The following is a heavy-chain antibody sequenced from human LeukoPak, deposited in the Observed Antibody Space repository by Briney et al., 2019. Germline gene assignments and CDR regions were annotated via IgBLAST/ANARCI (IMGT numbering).Heavy chain of an antibody. D-gene: IGHD3-16*02. CDR3: ARAARRRELSSNFDY. CDR1: GGSFSGYY. J-gene: IGHJ4*02. CDR2: INHSGST. Sequence: PSETLSLTCAVYGGSFSGYYWSWIRQPPGKGLEWIGEINHSGSTNYNPSLKSRVTISVDTSKNQFSLKLSSVTAADTAVYYCARAARRRELSSNFDYWGQGTLVTVSS. V-gene: IGHV4-34*01.